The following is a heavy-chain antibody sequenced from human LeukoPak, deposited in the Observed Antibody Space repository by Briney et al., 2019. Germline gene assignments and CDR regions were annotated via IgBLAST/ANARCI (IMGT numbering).Heavy chain of an antibody. Sequence: SETLSLTCTVSGYSISSGYYWGWIRQPPGKGLEWIGSIYHSGRTFYNPSLKSRVTISVDTSKNQFSLKLSSVTAADTAVYYCARVLAAAGTWGGWHYYYYMDIWGKGTTVTVSS. CDR2: IYHSGRT. CDR3: ARVLAAAGTWGGWHYYYYMDI. CDR1: GYSISSGYY. J-gene: IGHJ6*03. D-gene: IGHD6-13*01. V-gene: IGHV4-38-2*02.